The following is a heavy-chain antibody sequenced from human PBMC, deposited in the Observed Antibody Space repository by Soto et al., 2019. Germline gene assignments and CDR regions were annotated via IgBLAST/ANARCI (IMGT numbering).Heavy chain of an antibody. CDR2: INSDGSTT. CDR3: ARDHPHGSGRYYASPDS. D-gene: IGHD3-10*01. Sequence: GGSLRLSCAASGFTFSKYWMHWVRQAPGKGLVWVSHINSDGSTTTYADSVKGRFTISRDNAKNALYLQMNSLRAEDTAVYYCARDHPHGSGRYYASPDSWGQGA. V-gene: IGHV3-74*01. CDR1: GFTFSKYW. J-gene: IGHJ4*02.